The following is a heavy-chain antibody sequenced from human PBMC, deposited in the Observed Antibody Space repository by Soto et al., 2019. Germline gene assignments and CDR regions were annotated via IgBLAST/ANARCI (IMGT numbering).Heavy chain of an antibody. D-gene: IGHD3-10*01. CDR1: GGSISSYY. Sequence: SETLSLTCTVSGGSISSYYWSWIRQPPGKGLEWIGYIYYSGSTNYNPSLKSRVTISVDTSKNQFSLKLSSVTAADTAVYYCARDLYYGSGSLDYWGQGTLVTVSS. CDR2: IYYSGST. V-gene: IGHV4-59*01. CDR3: ARDLYYGSGSLDY. J-gene: IGHJ4*02.